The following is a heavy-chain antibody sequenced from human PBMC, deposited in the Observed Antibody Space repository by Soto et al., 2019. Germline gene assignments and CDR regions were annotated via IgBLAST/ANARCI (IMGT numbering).Heavy chain of an antibody. J-gene: IGHJ4*02. Sequence: QVQLVESGGGVVQPGRSLRLSCAASGFTFSSYGMHWVRQAPGKGLEWVAVIWYDGSNKYYADSVKGRFTISRDNSKNTLYLQMNSLRAEDTAVYYCARGSGLGYYGSGSYVFAYWGQGTLVTVSS. CDR2: IWYDGSNK. V-gene: IGHV3-33*01. CDR3: ARGSGLGYYGSGSYVFAY. D-gene: IGHD3-10*01. CDR1: GFTFSSYG.